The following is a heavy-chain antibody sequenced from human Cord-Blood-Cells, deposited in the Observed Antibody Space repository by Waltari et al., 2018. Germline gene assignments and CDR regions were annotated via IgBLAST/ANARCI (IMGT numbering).Heavy chain of an antibody. D-gene: IGHD1-1*01. J-gene: IGHJ2*01. V-gene: IGHV3-30*18. Sequence: QVQLVESGGGVVQPGRSLRLSCAASGFTFSSYGMHWVRQAPGKGLEWVAVISYDGSNKYYADSVKGRFTISRDNSKNTLYLQMNSLRAEDTAVYYCAKDTGTSEYWYFDLWGRGTLVTVSS. CDR1: GFTFSSYG. CDR2: ISYDGSNK. CDR3: AKDTGTSEYWYFDL.